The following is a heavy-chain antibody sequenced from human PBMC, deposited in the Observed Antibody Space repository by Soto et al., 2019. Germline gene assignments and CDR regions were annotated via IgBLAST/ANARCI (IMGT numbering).Heavy chain of an antibody. CDR1: GFTFSSYT. Sequence: PGGSLRLSCAASGFTFSSYTMNWVRQAPGKGLEWVSCITSSSTYIYYADSVKGRFTISRDNTKNSLYLQMNSLRAEDTAVYYCARRARSGDYDPFDYWGQGTLVTVSS. CDR2: ITSSSTYI. V-gene: IGHV3-21*06. D-gene: IGHD4-17*01. J-gene: IGHJ4*02. CDR3: ARRARSGDYDPFDY.